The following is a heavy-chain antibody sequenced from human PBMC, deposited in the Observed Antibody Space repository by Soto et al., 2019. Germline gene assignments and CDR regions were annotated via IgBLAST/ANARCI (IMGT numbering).Heavy chain of an antibody. J-gene: IGHJ4*02. CDR2: IYWDDDK. Sequence: QITLKESGPTLVKPTQTLTLTCTFSGFSLSTSGVGVGWIRQPPGKALEWLALIYWDDDKRYSPSLKSRLTITKDTSKNQVVLTMTNMDPVDTATYYCSHIRFLEWLHTFDYWGQGTLVTVSS. CDR3: SHIRFLEWLHTFDY. CDR1: GFSLSTSGVG. V-gene: IGHV2-5*02. D-gene: IGHD3-3*01.